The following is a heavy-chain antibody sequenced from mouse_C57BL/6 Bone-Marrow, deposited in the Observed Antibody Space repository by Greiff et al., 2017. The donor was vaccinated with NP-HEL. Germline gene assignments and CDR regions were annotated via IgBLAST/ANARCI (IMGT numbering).Heavy chain of an antibody. CDR2: IDPSDSYT. Sequence: VQLQQPGAELVMPGASVKLSCKASGYTFTSYWMHWVKQRPGQGLEWIGEIDPSDSYTNYNQKFKGKSTLTVDKSSSTAYMQLSSLTSEDSAVYYCARWGYDYGYFDVWGTGTTVTVSS. V-gene: IGHV1-69*01. CDR1: GYTFTSYW. D-gene: IGHD2-4*01. J-gene: IGHJ1*03. CDR3: ARWGYDYGYFDV.